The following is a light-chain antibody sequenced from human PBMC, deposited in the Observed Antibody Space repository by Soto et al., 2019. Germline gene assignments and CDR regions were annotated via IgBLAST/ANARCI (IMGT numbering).Light chain of an antibody. J-gene: IGLJ3*02. Sequence: QSVLTQPASVSGSPGQLITISCTGASSDVGNYNLVSWYQQHPREAPKLIIYEGSRRPSGFYNRFSGSKSGNTASLTISGLQAEDEADYYCCSYAGGSTWVFGGGTKLTVL. CDR2: EGS. CDR3: CSYAGGSTWV. V-gene: IGLV2-23*01. CDR1: SSDVGNYNL.